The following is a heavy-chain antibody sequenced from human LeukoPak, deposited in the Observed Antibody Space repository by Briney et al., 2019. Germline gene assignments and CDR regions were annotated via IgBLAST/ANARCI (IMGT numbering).Heavy chain of an antibody. Sequence: GGSLRLSCAASGFTFSSYWMSWVRQAPGKGLEWVANIKQDGSEKYYVDSVKGRFTISRDNAKNSLYLQMNSLRAEDTAVYYCARDVYYDSSGPPHDYWGQGTLVTVSS. V-gene: IGHV3-7*01. CDR3: ARDVYYDSSGPPHDY. CDR2: IKQDGSEK. J-gene: IGHJ4*02. CDR1: GFTFSSYW. D-gene: IGHD3-22*01.